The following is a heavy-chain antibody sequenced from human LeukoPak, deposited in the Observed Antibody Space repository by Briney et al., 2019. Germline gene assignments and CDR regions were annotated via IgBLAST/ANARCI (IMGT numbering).Heavy chain of an antibody. D-gene: IGHD6-25*01. J-gene: IGHJ4*02. Sequence: QPGGSLRLSCAASGFTFSSYAMHWVRQAPGKGLEWVAVISYDGSNKYYADSVKGRFTISRDNSKNTLYLQMNSLRAEDTAVYYCAKGGDYFDYWGQGTLVTVSS. V-gene: IGHV3-30-3*01. CDR3: AKGGDYFDY. CDR2: ISYDGSNK. CDR1: GFTFSSYA.